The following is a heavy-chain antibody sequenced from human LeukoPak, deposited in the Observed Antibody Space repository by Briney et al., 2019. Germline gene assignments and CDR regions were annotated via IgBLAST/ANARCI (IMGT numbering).Heavy chain of an antibody. Sequence: SETLSLTCTVSGGSTSSGGYYWSWIRQHPGKGLEWIGYIYYSGSTYYNPSLKSRVTISVDTSKNQFSLKLSSVTAADTAVYYCASYYYDSSGYYRGYPYFDYWGQGTLVTVSS. CDR2: IYYSGST. V-gene: IGHV4-31*03. J-gene: IGHJ4*02. CDR3: ASYYYDSSGYYRGYPYFDY. D-gene: IGHD3-22*01. CDR1: GGSTSSGGYY.